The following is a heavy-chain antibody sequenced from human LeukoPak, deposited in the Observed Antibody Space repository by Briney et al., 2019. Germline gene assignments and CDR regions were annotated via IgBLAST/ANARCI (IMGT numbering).Heavy chain of an antibody. D-gene: IGHD1-26*01. V-gene: IGHV3-48*03. CDR3: ARGGSYYGMDV. Sequence: GGSLRLSCAASGFTFSSYEMNWVRQAPGKGLEGVSYISSSGRIIYYADSVKVRFTISSDNDKNSLYLQMNSLRAEDTAVYYCARGGSYYGMDVWGQGTTVTVSS. CDR2: ISSSGRII. CDR1: GFTFSSYE. J-gene: IGHJ6*02.